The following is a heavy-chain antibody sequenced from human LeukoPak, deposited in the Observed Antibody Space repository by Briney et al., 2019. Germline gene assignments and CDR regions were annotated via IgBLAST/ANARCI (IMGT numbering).Heavy chain of an antibody. J-gene: IGHJ4*02. CDR3: ASKTSYYDSTLNSY. CDR1: GYSFTTYW. Sequence: GESLLISCKASGYSFTTYWITWVRQMPGKGLEWMGRIDPTDSHTNYSPSFQGHVTISAEKSISTAYLQWRSLKASDTAMYYCASKTSYYDSTLNSYWGQGTLVTVSS. CDR2: IDPTDSHT. D-gene: IGHD3-22*01. V-gene: IGHV5-10-1*01.